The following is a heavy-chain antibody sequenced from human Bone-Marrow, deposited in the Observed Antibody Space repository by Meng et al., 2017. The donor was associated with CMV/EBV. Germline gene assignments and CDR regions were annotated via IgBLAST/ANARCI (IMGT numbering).Heavy chain of an antibody. D-gene: IGHD2-2*02. V-gene: IGHV3-49*04. J-gene: IGHJ6*02. CDR1: GFIFGDYA. CDR3: TGHIVVVPAAIQDYYYYYGMDV. Sequence: GESLKISCTASGFIFGDYAVTWVRQAPGKGLEWVGFIRSKAYGGTTEYAASVKGRFTISRDDSKSIAYLQMNSLKTEDTAVYYCTGHIVVVPAAIQDYYYYYGMDVWGQGTTVTVSS. CDR2: IRSKAYGGTT.